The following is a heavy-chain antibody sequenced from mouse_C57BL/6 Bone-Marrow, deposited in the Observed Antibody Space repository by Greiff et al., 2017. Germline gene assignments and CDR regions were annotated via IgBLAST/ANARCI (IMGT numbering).Heavy chain of an antibody. Sequence: VQLKQPGAELVKPGASVKMSCKASGYTFTSYWITWVKQRPGQGLEWIGDIYPGSGSTNYNEKFKSKATLTVDTSSSTAYMQLSSLTSEDSAVYYCAREGFYYGSSYAMDYWGQGTSVTVSS. CDR1: GYTFTSYW. CDR2: IYPGSGST. CDR3: AREGFYYGSSYAMDY. J-gene: IGHJ4*01. D-gene: IGHD1-1*01. V-gene: IGHV1-55*01.